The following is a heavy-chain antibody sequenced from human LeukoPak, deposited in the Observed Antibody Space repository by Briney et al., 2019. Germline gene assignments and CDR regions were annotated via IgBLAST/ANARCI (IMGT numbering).Heavy chain of an antibody. CDR3: ARDPRGRYYYYGMDV. V-gene: IGHV1-3*01. D-gene: IGHD3-10*01. CDR2: INAGNGNT. CDR1: GYTFTSYA. J-gene: IGHJ6*02. Sequence: GASVTVSCKASGYTFTSYAMHWVRQAPGQRLEWMGWINAGNGNTKYSQKFQGRVTITRDTSASTAYMELSSLRSEDTAVYYCARDPRGRYYYYGMDVWGQGTTVTVSS.